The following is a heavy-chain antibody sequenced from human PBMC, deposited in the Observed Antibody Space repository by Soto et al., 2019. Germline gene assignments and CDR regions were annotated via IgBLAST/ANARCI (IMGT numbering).Heavy chain of an antibody. J-gene: IGHJ5*02. V-gene: IGHV1-8*01. Sequence: RASVKVSCKASGYTFTSYDINWVRQATGQGLEWMGWMNPNSGNTGYAQKFQGRVTMTRNTSISTAYMELSSLRSEDTAVYYCARASSRANWFDPWGQGTLVTVSS. CDR2: MNPNSGNT. CDR1: GYTFTSYD. CDR3: ARASSRANWFDP.